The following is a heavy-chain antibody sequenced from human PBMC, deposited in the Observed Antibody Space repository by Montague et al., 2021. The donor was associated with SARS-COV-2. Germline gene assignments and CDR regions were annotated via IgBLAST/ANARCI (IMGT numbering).Heavy chain of an antibody. Sequence: SLRLSCAASGFIFSNYAMSWVRQAPGKGLEWVSAITGSGRDTYYADSVKGRFAISRDNFKNTLYLQINNLRAEDTATYYCAKGVILSGWWSYFDYWGQGTLVAVSS. D-gene: IGHD6-19*01. V-gene: IGHV3-23*01. CDR2: ITGSGRDT. J-gene: IGHJ4*02. CDR3: AKGVILSGWWSYFDY. CDR1: GFIFSNYA.